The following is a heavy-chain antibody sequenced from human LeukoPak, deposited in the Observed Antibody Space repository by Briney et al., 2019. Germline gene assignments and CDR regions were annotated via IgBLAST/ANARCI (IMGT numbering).Heavy chain of an antibody. CDR3: ASGAVDTEFHY. Sequence: SETLSLTCTVSGGSISSYYWSWIRQPAGKGLEWIGRIYTSGSTNYNPSLKSRVAMSVDTSKNQFSLKLSSVTAADTAVYYCASGAVDTEFHYWGQGTLVTVSS. D-gene: IGHD5-18*01. CDR1: GGSISSYY. J-gene: IGHJ4*02. CDR2: IYTSGST. V-gene: IGHV4-4*07.